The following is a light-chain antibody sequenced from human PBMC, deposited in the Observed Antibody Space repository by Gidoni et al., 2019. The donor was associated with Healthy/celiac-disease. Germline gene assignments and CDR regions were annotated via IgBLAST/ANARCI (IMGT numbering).Light chain of an antibody. CDR3: QQYGSSPWT. V-gene: IGKV3-20*01. J-gene: IGKJ1*01. Sequence: EIVFTQSPRTLSLSPGERATLPCRASQSVSSSYLAWYQQKPGQAPRLLIYGASSRATGIPDRFSGSGSGTDFTLTISRLEPEDFAVYYCQQYGSSPWTFGQGTKVEIK. CDR1: QSVSSSY. CDR2: GAS.